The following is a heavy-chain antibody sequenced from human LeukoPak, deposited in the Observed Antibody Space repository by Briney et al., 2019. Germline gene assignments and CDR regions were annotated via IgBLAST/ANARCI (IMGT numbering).Heavy chain of an antibody. J-gene: IGHJ4*02. D-gene: IGHD6-13*01. CDR2: ISGKGGST. CDR3: AKEGRIAAAGTVPLDY. CDR1: GFTFSSYA. Sequence: GGSLRLFCAASGFTFSSYAMIWVPQAPGKGREWVSAISGKGGSTYYAGTVKGRFTISRDNSKNTLYLQTNSQRDEDTAVYYCAKEGRIAAAGTVPLDYWGQGTLVTVSS. V-gene: IGHV3-23*01.